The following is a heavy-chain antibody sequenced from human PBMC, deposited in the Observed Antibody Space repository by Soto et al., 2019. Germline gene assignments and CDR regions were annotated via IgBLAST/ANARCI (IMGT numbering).Heavy chain of an antibody. CDR3: ARDRRARGIDY. J-gene: IGHJ4*02. D-gene: IGHD3-16*01. Sequence: SETLSLTCTVSGGSISSGDYYWSWIRQPPGKGLEWIGYIYYSGSTYYNPSLKSRVTISVDTSKNQFSLKLSSVTAADTAVYYCARDRRARGIDYWGQGNMVTVYS. V-gene: IGHV4-30-4*01. CDR2: IYYSGST. CDR1: GGSISSGDYY.